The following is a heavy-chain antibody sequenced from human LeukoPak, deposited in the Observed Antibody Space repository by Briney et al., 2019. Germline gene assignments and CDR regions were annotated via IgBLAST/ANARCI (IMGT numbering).Heavy chain of an antibody. CDR1: GCTFTGYY. D-gene: IGHD3-10*01. Sequence: ASVKVSCKASGCTFTGYYMHWVRQAPGQGLEWMGWINPNSGGTNYAQKFQGRVTMTRGTSISTAYMELSRLRSDDTAVYYCASSLSAAFGAFDIWGQGTMVTVSS. CDR2: INPNSGGT. CDR3: ASSLSAAFGAFDI. V-gene: IGHV1-2*02. J-gene: IGHJ3*02.